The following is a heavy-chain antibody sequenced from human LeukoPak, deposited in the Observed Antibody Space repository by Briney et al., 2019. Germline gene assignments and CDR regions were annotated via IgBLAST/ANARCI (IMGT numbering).Heavy chain of an antibody. V-gene: IGHV3-23*01. CDR1: GFTFSNYA. CDR2: ITGSCGRA. Sequence: GGSVRLSCEAYGFTFSNYAITWVRQAQGTGLQWVSAITGSCGRAYYAHTVQGRFAITRDDSTNTAYLQLSSLKAEDTAVYYCATLMRGPTGYSGYGGEDYWGQGTLVTVSS. J-gene: IGHJ4*02. D-gene: IGHD5-12*01. CDR3: ATLMRGPTGYSGYGGEDY.